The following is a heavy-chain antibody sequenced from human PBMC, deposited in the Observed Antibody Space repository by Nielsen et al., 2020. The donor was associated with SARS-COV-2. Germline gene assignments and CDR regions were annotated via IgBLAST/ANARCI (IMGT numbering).Heavy chain of an antibody. CDR2: IIPIFGTA. V-gene: IGHV1-69*13. J-gene: IGHJ3*02. Sequence: SVKVSCKASGGIFSSYAISWVRQAPGQGLEWMGGIIPIFGTANYAQKFQGRVTITADESTSTAYMELSSLRSEDTAVYYCATPRREDRYYDYVWGSYRYTGGAFDIWGQGTMVTVSS. D-gene: IGHD3-16*02. CDR3: ATPRREDRYYDYVWGSYRYTGGAFDI. CDR1: GGIFSSYA.